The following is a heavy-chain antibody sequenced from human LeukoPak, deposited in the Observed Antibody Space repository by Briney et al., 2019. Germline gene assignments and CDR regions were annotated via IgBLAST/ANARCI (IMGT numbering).Heavy chain of an antibody. J-gene: IGHJ6*03. Sequence: GGSLRLSCATSGFTFADYPMHWVRQAPGKGLEWVSGISWNSGNKEYGDSVKGRFTVSRDNAKNSLHLQMNSLRADDTALYYCVKDRALVGGPYFYYMDVWGKGTMVTVS. CDR2: ISWNSGNK. V-gene: IGHV3-9*01. CDR3: VKDRALVGGPYFYYMDV. D-gene: IGHD1-26*01. CDR1: GFTFADYP.